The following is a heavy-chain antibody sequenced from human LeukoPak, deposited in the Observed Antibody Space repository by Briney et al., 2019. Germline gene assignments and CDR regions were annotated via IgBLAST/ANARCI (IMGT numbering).Heavy chain of an antibody. J-gene: IGHJ5*02. CDR3: ARARTTVTTGNWFDP. Sequence: SETLSLTCTVSGYSISSGYYWGWIRQPPGKGLEWTGSIDHSGSTYYNPSLKSRITISVDTSKNQFSLKLSSVTAADTAVYYCARARTTVTTGNWFDPWGQGTLVTVSS. CDR1: GYSISSGYY. CDR2: IDHSGST. D-gene: IGHD4-17*01. V-gene: IGHV4-38-2*02.